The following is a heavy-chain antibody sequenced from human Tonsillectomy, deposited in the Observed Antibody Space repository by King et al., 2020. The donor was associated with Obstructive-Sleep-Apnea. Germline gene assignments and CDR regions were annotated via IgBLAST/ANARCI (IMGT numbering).Heavy chain of an antibody. D-gene: IGHD3-16*02. CDR3: AGVGYDDVWGSYHSDY. J-gene: IGHJ4*02. Sequence: VQLVESGGGLVQPGGSLRLSCAASGFTFSSFWMNWVRQAPGKGLEWVANIRQDGSEKYYVDSVKGRFTISRDNAKNSLFLQMNSLRAEDTAVYYCAGVGYDDVWGSYHSDYWGQGTLVTVSS. CDR2: IRQDGSEK. CDR1: GFTFSSFW. V-gene: IGHV3-7*03.